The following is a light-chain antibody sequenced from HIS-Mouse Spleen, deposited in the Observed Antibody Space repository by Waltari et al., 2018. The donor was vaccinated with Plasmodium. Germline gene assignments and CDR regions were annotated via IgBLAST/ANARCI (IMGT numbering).Light chain of an antibody. J-gene: IGLJ3*02. CDR1: ALPKQY. Sequence: SYELTQPPSVSVSPGPKARITCSGDALPKQYAYWSQQKPGQAPVLVIYKDSERPSGIPERFSGSSSGTTVTLTISGVQAEDEADYYCQSADSSGTPNWVFGGGTKLTVL. V-gene: IGLV3-25*03. CDR2: KDS. CDR3: QSADSSGTPNWV.